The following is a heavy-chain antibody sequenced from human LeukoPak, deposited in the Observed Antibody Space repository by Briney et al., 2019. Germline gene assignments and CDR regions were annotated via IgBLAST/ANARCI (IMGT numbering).Heavy chain of an antibody. D-gene: IGHD1-26*01. J-gene: IGHJ3*02. CDR1: GYTFTSYG. Sequence: ASVTVSFTASGYTFTSYGINWVGPAPGPGREWMGWISAYNGNTNYVQKLQGRVTMTTDTPTSTAYMELRSLRSDDTAVYYCARDTRVGATFVAFDIWGQGTMVTVSS. V-gene: IGHV1-18*01. CDR2: ISAYNGNT. CDR3: ARDTRVGATFVAFDI.